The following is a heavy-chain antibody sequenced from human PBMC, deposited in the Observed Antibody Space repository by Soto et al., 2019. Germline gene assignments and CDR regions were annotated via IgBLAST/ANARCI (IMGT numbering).Heavy chain of an antibody. J-gene: IGHJ5*02. CDR2: IYYSGST. V-gene: IGHV4-59*01. Sequence: QVQPQESGPGLVKPSETLSLTCTVSGGSISSYYWSWIRQPPGKGLEWIGYIYYSGSTNYNPSLKSRVTISVATSKNQFSLKLSSVTAADTAVYYCAGHSSGWYPNWFDPWGQGTLVTVSS. CDR1: GGSISSYY. D-gene: IGHD6-19*01. CDR3: AGHSSGWYPNWFDP.